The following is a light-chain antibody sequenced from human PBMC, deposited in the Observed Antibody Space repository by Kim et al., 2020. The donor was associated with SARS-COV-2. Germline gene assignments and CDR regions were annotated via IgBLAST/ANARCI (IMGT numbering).Light chain of an antibody. J-gene: IGKJ3*01. CDR2: DAS. CDR3: QQRSNWPRT. Sequence: LHPGERSTRSCRGSQSGSSYLACYQQKPGQAPRLLIYDASNRATGIPARFSGSGSVTDFTLTISSLEPEDFAVYYCQQRSNWPRTFGPGTKVDIK. V-gene: IGKV3-11*01. CDR1: QSGSSY.